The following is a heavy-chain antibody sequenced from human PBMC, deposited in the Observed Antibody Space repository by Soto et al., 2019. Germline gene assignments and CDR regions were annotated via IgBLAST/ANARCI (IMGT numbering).Heavy chain of an antibody. CDR1: GFTVSSNY. D-gene: IGHD6-13*01. CDR2: IYSGGST. V-gene: IGHV3-66*01. CDR3: ARVSSSWYGMDV. J-gene: IGHJ6*02. Sequence: EVQLVESGVGLVRPGGSLRLYCAASGFTVSSNYMSWVRQAPGKGLEWVSVIYSGGSTYYADSVKGRFTISRDNSKNTLYLQMNSLRAEDTAVYYCARVSSSWYGMDVWGQGTTVTVSS.